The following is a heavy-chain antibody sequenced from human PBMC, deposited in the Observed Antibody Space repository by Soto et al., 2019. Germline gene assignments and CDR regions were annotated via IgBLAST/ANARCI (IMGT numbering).Heavy chain of an antibody. J-gene: IGHJ6*02. CDR3: AKDREIESSGWPLYYYYYGMDV. V-gene: IGHV3-23*01. D-gene: IGHD6-19*01. CDR2: ISGSGGST. CDR1: GFTFSSYA. Sequence: GGSLRLSCAASGFTFSSYAMNWVRQAPGKGLEWVSFISGSGGSTYYADSVKGRFTISRDNSKNTLYLQMNSLRAEDTAVYYCAKDREIESSGWPLYYYYYGMDVWGQGTTVTVSS.